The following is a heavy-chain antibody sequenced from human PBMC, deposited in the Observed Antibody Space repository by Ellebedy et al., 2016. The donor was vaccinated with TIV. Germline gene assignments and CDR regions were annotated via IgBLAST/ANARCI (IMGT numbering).Heavy chain of an antibody. V-gene: IGHV1-2*02. Sequence: ASVKVSCXASGYIFTGYYMHWVRQAPGQGLEWMGWINPNSGGTNYAQKFQGRVTMTRDTSISTAYMELSRLRSDDTAVYYCARDVAAAGTNGVWFDPWGQGTLVTVSS. CDR1: GYIFTGYY. CDR3: ARDVAAAGTNGVWFDP. J-gene: IGHJ5*02. CDR2: INPNSGGT. D-gene: IGHD6-13*01.